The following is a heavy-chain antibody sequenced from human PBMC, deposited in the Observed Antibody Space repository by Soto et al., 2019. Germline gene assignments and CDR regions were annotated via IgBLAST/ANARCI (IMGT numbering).Heavy chain of an antibody. CDR3: ASSAGLDHLLNYYGLNV. CDR1: GGTFTSTA. D-gene: IGHD6-13*01. Sequence: QVHLVQSSAEVKKPGSSVKVSCKASGGTFTSTAFSWVRQAPGQGLEWMGGIISVLGTPNYAQKFQARVTITADASTTTVHMELSSLRSDDTAVYYCASSAGLDHLLNYYGLNVWGQGTTVTVSS. V-gene: IGHV1-69*01. J-gene: IGHJ6*02. CDR2: IISVLGTP.